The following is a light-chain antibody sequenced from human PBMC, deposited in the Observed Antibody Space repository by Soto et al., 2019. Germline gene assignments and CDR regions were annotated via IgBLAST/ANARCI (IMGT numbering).Light chain of an antibody. CDR3: QQYDSSSIT. Sequence: EIVLTQSPGTLSLSPGERATLSCRASQSVSSSYLAWYQQKPDQAPRLLIYGASGRATGIPDRFSGSGSGTDFTLTISRLEPEDFAGYYCQQYDSSSITFGQGTRLEIK. J-gene: IGKJ5*01. V-gene: IGKV3-20*01. CDR2: GAS. CDR1: QSVSSSY.